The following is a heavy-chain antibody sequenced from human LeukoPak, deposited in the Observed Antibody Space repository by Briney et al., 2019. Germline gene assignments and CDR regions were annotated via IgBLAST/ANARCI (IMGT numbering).Heavy chain of an antibody. CDR2: ISGSGGST. V-gene: IGHV3-23*01. D-gene: IGHD3-10*01. CDR1: GFTFSNAW. Sequence: GGSLRLSCAASGFTFSNAWMSWVRQAPGKGLEWVSAISGSGGSTYYADSVKGRFTISRDNSKNTLYLQMNSLRAEDTAVYYCAKFRYYYGSGSYFDYWGQGTLVTVSS. J-gene: IGHJ4*02. CDR3: AKFRYYYGSGSYFDY.